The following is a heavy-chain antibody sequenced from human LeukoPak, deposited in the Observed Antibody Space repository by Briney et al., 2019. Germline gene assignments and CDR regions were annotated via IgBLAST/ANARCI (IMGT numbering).Heavy chain of an antibody. D-gene: IGHD6-19*01. Sequence: GRSLRLSCAASGFTFSSYSMNWVRQAPGKGLEWVSSISSSSSYIYYADSVKGRFTISRDNAKNSLYLQMNSLRAEDTAVYYCARDNSGWYYFDYWGQGTLVTVSS. CDR1: GFTFSSYS. CDR3: ARDNSGWYYFDY. CDR2: ISSSSSYI. V-gene: IGHV3-21*01. J-gene: IGHJ4*02.